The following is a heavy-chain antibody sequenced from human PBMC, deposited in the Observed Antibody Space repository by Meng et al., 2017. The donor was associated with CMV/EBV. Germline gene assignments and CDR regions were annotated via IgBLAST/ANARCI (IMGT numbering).Heavy chain of an antibody. D-gene: IGHD6-6*01. J-gene: IGHJ4*02. CDR1: GFTFSGSA. CDR3: AKDHIAARPLYFDY. Sequence: GESLKISCAASGFTFSGSAMHWVRQAPGKGLEWVAFIRYDGSNKYYADSVKGRFTISRDNSKNTLYLQMNSLRAEDTAVYYCAKDHIAARPLYFDYWGQGTLVTVSS. CDR2: IRYDGSNK. V-gene: IGHV3-30*02.